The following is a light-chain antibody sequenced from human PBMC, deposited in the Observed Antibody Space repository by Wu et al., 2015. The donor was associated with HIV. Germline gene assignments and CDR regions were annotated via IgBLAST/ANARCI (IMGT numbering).Light chain of an antibody. V-gene: IGKV3-20*01. J-gene: IGKJ3*01. CDR1: QSVSSN. CDR2: GSS. Sequence: EIVMTQSPATLSVSPGERATLSCRASQSVSSNLAWYQQKPGQAPRLLMYGSSSRATDIPDRFSGNGSETDFTLTISRLEPEDFAVYYCQQYRSSPFSFGPGTKVDLK. CDR3: QQYRSSPFS.